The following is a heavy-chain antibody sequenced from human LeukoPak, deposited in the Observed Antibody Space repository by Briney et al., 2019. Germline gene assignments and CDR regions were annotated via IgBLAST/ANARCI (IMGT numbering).Heavy chain of an antibody. CDR2: IYYSGST. D-gene: IGHD3-10*01. J-gene: IGHJ5*02. CDR1: GGSISSYY. CDR3: ARFGAHGSGSYHNWFDP. V-gene: IGHV4-59*01. Sequence: SETLSLTCTVSGGSISSYYWSWIRQPPGKGLEWIGYIYYSGSTNYNPSLKSRVTISVDTSKNQFSLKLSSVTAADTAVYYCARFGAHGSGSYHNWFDPWGQGTLVTVSS.